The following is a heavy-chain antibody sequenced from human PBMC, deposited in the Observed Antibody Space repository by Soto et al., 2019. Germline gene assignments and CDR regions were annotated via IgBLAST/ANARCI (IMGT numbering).Heavy chain of an antibody. CDR1: GFTFSTYG. V-gene: IGHV3-33*01. CDR3: ARAPQTAMEPTQFDY. J-gene: IGHJ4*02. CDR2: IWYDGSNK. Sequence: GGSLRLSCAASGFTFSTYGMHWVRQAPGKGLEWVAVIWYDGSNKYYADSVKGRFTISRDNSKNTLYMQMDSLRAEDTAVYYCARAPQTAMEPTQFDYWGQGTLVTVSS. D-gene: IGHD5-18*01.